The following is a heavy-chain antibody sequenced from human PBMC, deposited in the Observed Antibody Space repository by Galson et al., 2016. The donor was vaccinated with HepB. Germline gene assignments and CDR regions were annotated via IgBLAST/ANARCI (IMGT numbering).Heavy chain of an antibody. CDR1: GFTFRIFT. J-gene: IGHJ4*02. CDR2: TSSHGDIL. V-gene: IGHV3-30-3*01. CDR3: TRDAMGRGSGSYSAFDY. Sequence: SLRLSCAASGFTFRIFTMHWVRQAPGKGLEWVATTSSHGDILYYADSVQGRFTISRDNSNNILSLQMNSLRAEDTAVYYCTRDAMGRGSGSYSAFDYWGQGTLVTVSS. D-gene: IGHD1-26*01.